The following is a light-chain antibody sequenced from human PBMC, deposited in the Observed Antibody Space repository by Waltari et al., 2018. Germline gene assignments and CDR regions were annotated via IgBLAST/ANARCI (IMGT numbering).Light chain of an antibody. CDR1: QTISNH. V-gene: IGKV1-39*01. CDR2: GVS. CDR3: QQYNSFFRT. Sequence: DIQMTQSPSSLSASVGDRVTITCRASQTISNHLNWYQHKPGQAPRLLIFGVSSLRGGVPSRFRGSGSETDFTLTISGLQPDDFATYFCQQYNSFFRTFGQGTKVEIK. J-gene: IGKJ1*01.